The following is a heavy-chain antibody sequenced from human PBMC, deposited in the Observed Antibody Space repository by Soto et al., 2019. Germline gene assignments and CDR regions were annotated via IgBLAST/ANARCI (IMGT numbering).Heavy chain of an antibody. CDR1: GFTFSNVW. D-gene: IGHD2-15*01. J-gene: IGHJ4*02. V-gene: IGHV3-15*01. CDR3: TAGYCSGGSCYSVVY. Sequence: EVQLVESGGGLVKPGGPLSLSCAASGFTFSNVWMSWVRQATGKGLEWVGRIKRRADGGTTDYATPVRGRFTVSRDDSKNTLNMQMNSLKPEDTAVYYCTAGYCSGGSCYSVVYWGQGTLVTVSS. CDR2: IKRRADGGTT.